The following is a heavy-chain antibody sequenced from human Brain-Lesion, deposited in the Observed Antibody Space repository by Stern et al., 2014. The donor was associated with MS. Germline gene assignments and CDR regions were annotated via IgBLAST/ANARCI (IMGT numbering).Heavy chain of an antibody. CDR3: AKWPHHIAVAGTRYFQH. D-gene: IGHD6-19*01. CDR2: ISGRGGPT. J-gene: IGHJ1*01. Sequence: VQLVESGGGLVQPGGSLRLSCAASGFTFSTYAMSWVRQTPGKGLQWVSGISGRGGPTYYADAVKGRFTISRDNSKNPLYLQMDSLRADDTAVYYCAKWPHHIAVAGTRYFQHWGQGTLVTVSS. V-gene: IGHV3-23*04. CDR1: GFTFSTYA.